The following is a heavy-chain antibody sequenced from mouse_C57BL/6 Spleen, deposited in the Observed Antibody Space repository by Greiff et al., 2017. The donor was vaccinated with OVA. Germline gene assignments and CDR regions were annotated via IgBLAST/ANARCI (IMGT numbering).Heavy chain of an antibody. V-gene: IGHV1-42*01. CDR2: INPSTGGT. D-gene: IGHD1-1*01. J-gene: IGHJ4*01. Sequence: EVQLQQSGPELVKPGASVKISCKASGYSFTGYYMNWVKQSPEKSLEWIGEINPSTGGTTYNQKFKAKATLTVDKSSSTAYMQLKSLTSEDSEDYYCASHYGSSYAMDYWGQGTSVTVSS. CDR1: GYSFTGYY. CDR3: ASHYGSSYAMDY.